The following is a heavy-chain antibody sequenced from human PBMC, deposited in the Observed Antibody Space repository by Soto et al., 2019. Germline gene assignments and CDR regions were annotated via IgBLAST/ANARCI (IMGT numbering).Heavy chain of an antibody. D-gene: IGHD3-22*01. CDR1: GGTFSSYA. CDR3: ARLSINYYDSSGYSNYYYYGMDV. CDR2: IIPIFGTA. Sequence: GASVKVSCKASGGTFSSYAISWVRQAPGQGLGWMGGIIPIFGTANYAQKFQGRVTITADESTSTAYMELSSLRSEDTAVYYCARLSINYYDSSGYSNYYYYGMDVWGQGTTVTVSS. V-gene: IGHV1-69*13. J-gene: IGHJ6*02.